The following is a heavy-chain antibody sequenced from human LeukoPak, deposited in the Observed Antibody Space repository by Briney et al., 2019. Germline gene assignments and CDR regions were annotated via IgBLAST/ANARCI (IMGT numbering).Heavy chain of an antibody. CDR2: INPNSGGT. D-gene: IGHD1-26*01. CDR1: GYTFTVYC. J-gene: IGHJ4*02. Sequence: GASVKVSCKASGYTFTVYCIHWVRQAPGQGLEWMGWINPNSGGTNSAQKFQGRVSMTRDTSISTAYMELSRLRSDDTAVYYCARGVWGATTFFDYWGQGTLVTVSS. CDR3: ARGVWGATTFFDY. V-gene: IGHV1-2*02.